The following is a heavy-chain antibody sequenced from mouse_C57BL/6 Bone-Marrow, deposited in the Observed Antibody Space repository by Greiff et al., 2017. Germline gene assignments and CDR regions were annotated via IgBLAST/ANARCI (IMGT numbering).Heavy chain of an antibody. CDR3: TPCYYYCSSAY. V-gene: IGHV1-5*01. J-gene: IGHJ3*01. Sequence: EVQLQESGPVLARPGASVKMSCKTSGYTFTSYWMHWVKQRPGQGLAWIGALYPGNSDPSYNQKFKGKAKLTALTSASTAYMELSSLTNEDSAVYYCTPCYYYCSSAYWGQGSLVTVSA. CDR1: GYTFTSYW. CDR2: LYPGNSDP. D-gene: IGHD1-1*01.